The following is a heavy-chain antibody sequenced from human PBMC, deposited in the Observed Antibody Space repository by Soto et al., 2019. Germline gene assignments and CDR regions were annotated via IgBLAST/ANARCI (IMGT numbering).Heavy chain of an antibody. V-gene: IGHV4-39*01. CDR3: ARVDYYDSSGYYYYFDY. CDR1: GGSISSSSYY. J-gene: IGHJ4*02. D-gene: IGHD3-22*01. CDR2: IYYSGST. Sequence: PSETLSLTCAVSGGSISSSSYYWGWIRQPPVKGLEWIGSIYYSGSTYYNPSLKSRVTISVDTSKNQFSLKLSSVTAADTAVYYCARVDYYDSSGYYYYFDYWGQGTLVTVSS.